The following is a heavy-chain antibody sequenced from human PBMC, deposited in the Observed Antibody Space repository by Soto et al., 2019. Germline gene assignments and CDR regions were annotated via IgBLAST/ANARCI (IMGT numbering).Heavy chain of an antibody. CDR1: GFTFSSDA. CDR2: ISGSGGST. V-gene: IGHV3-23*01. Sequence: GGSLRLSCAASGFTFSSDAMSWFRQAPGKRLEWVSAISGSGGSTYYADSVKGRFTISRDNSKNTLYLQMNSLRAEDTAVYYCAKDWPQYCSSTSCYAYPGRNYXYYGMDVWGQGTTVIVSS. CDR3: AKDWPQYCSSTSCYAYPGRNYXYYGMDV. J-gene: IGHJ6*02. D-gene: IGHD2-2*01.